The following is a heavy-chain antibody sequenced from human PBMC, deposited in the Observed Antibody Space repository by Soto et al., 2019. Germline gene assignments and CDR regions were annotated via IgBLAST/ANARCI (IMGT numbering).Heavy chain of an antibody. CDR3: ARSYYYGSGSYYACWFDP. CDR1: GYTFTSYA. CDR2: INAGNGNT. J-gene: IGHJ5*02. V-gene: IGHV1-3*05. Sequence: QVQLVQSGAEEKKPGASVKVSCKASGYTFTSYAMHWVRQAPGQRLEWMGWINAGNGNTKYSQKFQGRVTITRDTSASTAYMELSSLRSEDTAVYYCARSYYYGSGSYYACWFDPWGQGTLVTVSS. D-gene: IGHD3-10*01.